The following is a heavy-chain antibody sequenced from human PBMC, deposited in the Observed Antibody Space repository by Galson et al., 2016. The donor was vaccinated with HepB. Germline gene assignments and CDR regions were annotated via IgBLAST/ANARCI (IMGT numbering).Heavy chain of an antibody. CDR2: FNSDASGA. CDR1: GFTFSSYW. Sequence: SLRLSCAASGFTFSSYWMHWVRQAPGKGLVWVSRFNSDASGASYADSVKGRFTISRDNAKNMLYLQMNSLRAEDTAVYFCARGATRGQDVFAFWGQGTMVTVSS. CDR3: ARGATRGQDVFAF. V-gene: IGHV3-74*01. J-gene: IGHJ3*01.